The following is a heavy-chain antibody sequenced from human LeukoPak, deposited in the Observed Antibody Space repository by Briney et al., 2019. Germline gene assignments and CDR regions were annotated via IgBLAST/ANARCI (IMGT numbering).Heavy chain of an antibody. J-gene: IGHJ2*01. V-gene: IGHV1-46*01. CDR1: GYTFTGYY. CDR3: AIDPEYYDSSGYYPNWYFDL. D-gene: IGHD3-22*01. CDR2: INPSGGST. Sequence: ASVKVSCKASGYTFTGYYMHWVRQAPGQGLEWMGIINPSGGSTSYAQKFQGRVTMTRDTSTSTVYMELSSLRSEDTAVYYGAIDPEYYDSSGYYPNWYFDLWGRGTLVTVSS.